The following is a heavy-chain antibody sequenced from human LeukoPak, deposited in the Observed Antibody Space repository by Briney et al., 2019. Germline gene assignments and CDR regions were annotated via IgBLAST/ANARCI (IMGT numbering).Heavy chain of an antibody. V-gene: IGHV3-53*04. Sequence: PGGSLRLSCAVSGFSVDYTYMTWVRQAPGKGLEWVSIIYSGDSTYYADSVKGRFTISRHNSKNTLYLQMNSLGLDDTAVYYCAREGVVGAFDIWGQGTMVTASS. CDR3: AREGVVGAFDI. D-gene: IGHD2-15*01. CDR1: GFSVDYTY. J-gene: IGHJ3*02. CDR2: IYSGDST.